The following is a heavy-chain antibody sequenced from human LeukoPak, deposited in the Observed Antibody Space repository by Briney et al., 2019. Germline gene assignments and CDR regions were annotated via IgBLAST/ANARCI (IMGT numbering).Heavy chain of an antibody. J-gene: IGHJ4*02. CDR3: ARGSIAARRNFDY. CDR1: GFTFFSYT. CDR2: ISSSSSYI. D-gene: IGHD6-6*01. V-gene: IGHV3-21*01. Sequence: PGGSLRLSCAASGFTFFSYTMNWVRQTPGKGLEWVSSISSSSSYIYYADSVEGRFTISRDNAKNSLYLQMNSLRAEDTAVYYCARGSIAARRNFDYWGQGTLVTVSS.